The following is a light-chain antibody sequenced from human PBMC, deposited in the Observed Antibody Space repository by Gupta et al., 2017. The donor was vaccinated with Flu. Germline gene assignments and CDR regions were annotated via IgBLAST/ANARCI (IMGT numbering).Light chain of an antibody. Sequence: QPVLTQSSSASAPLGSSVRLTCTLRNGHNTDIIAWHQQQPGKAPRFLMKLESSGTYRRGSGVPDRFSGSSSGADRYLSISNLQSKDEADYYCETWGSATYVFGPGTKVSVL. CDR3: ETWGSATYV. CDR2: LESSGTY. J-gene: IGLJ1*01. CDR1: NGHNTDI. V-gene: IGLV4-60*03.